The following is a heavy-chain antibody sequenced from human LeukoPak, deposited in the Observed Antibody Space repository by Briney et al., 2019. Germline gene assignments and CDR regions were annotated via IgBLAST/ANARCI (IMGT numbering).Heavy chain of an antibody. D-gene: IGHD6-6*01. Sequence: SETLSLTCAVYGGSFSGYYWSWIRQPPGKGLEWIGEINHSGSTNYNPSLKSRVTISVDTSKNQFSLKLSSVTAADTAVYYCARGMTLYSSSSGFDYWGQGTLVTVSS. CDR2: INHSGST. CDR3: ARGMTLYSSSSGFDY. V-gene: IGHV4-34*01. J-gene: IGHJ4*02. CDR1: GGSFSGYY.